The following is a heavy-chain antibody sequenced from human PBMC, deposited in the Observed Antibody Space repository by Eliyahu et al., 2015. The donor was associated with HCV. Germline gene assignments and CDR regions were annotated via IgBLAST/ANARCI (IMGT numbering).Heavy chain of an antibody. CDR1: GVXXXEYA. Sequence: EVQVLESGGGLVQPGGSLRLSWAVSGVXXXEYAMGWVRQAPGKGLEWVSAISGSGGSTYYADSVKGRFTISRDNSKNTVYLYVNSLRPEDTAVYYCAKDRYCTIARCPFDYWGPGTLVTVSS. CDR3: AKDRYCTIARCPFDY. V-gene: IGHV3-23*01. D-gene: IGHD2-8*01. J-gene: IGHJ4*02. CDR2: ISGSGGST.